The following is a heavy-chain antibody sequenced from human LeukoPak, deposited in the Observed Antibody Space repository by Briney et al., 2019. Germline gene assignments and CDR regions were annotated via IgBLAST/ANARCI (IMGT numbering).Heavy chain of an antibody. Sequence: SETLSLTCTVSGDSISSYYWGWIRQPPGKGLEWIGSIYYSGSTYYNPSLKSRVTISVDTSKNQFSLKLSSVTAADTAVYYCAKNDVLLWFGEPTGRFDPWGQGTLVTVSS. CDR3: AKNDVLLWFGEPTGRFDP. CDR1: GDSISSYY. D-gene: IGHD3-10*01. V-gene: IGHV4-39*01. CDR2: IYYSGST. J-gene: IGHJ5*02.